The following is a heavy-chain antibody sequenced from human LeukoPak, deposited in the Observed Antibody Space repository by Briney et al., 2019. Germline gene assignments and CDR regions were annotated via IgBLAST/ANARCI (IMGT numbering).Heavy chain of an antibody. CDR2: ISYNGTNK. J-gene: IGHJ4*02. V-gene: IGHV3-30-3*01. Sequence: GGSLRLSCAASGFTFSIYAIHWVRQAPGKGLEWVADISYNGTNKYYADSLKGRFTISRDNSKNTLYLQMNSLRAEDTAVYYCARDRGGSGWYYFDYWGQGTLVTVSS. CDR1: GFTFSIYA. D-gene: IGHD6-19*01. CDR3: ARDRGGSGWYYFDY.